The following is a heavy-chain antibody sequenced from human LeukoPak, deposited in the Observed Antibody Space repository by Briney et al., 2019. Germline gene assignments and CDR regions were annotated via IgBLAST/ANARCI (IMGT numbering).Heavy chain of an antibody. Sequence: SETLSLTCAVYGGSFSGYYWSWIRQPPGKGLEWIGEINHRGSTNYNPSLKSRVTISVDTSKNQFSLKLSSVTAADTAVYYCAREANYYGSGSSSGFDPWGQGTLVTVSS. CDR1: GGSFSGYY. CDR2: INHRGST. V-gene: IGHV4-34*01. CDR3: AREANYYGSGSSSGFDP. D-gene: IGHD3-10*01. J-gene: IGHJ5*02.